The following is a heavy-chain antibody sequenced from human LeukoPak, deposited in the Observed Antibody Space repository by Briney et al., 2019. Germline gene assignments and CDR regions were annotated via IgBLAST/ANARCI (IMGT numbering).Heavy chain of an antibody. V-gene: IGHV1-69*13. Sequence: SVKVSCKASGGTFSIYAIDRVRQAPGQGLDWMGGIIPIFGTANYAQKFQGRVTITADESTSTAYMELSSLRSEDTAVYYCARGPIRLGELSSYFDYWGQGTLVTVSS. CDR2: IIPIFGTA. D-gene: IGHD3-16*02. J-gene: IGHJ4*02. CDR1: GGTFSIYA. CDR3: ARGPIRLGELSSYFDY.